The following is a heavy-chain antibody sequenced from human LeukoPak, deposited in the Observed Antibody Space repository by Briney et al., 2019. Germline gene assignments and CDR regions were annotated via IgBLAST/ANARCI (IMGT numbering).Heavy chain of an antibody. Sequence: GASVKVSCKVSGYTLTELSMHWVRQAPGKGLEWMGGFDPEDGETIYAQKFQGRVTMTEDTSTDTAYMELSSLRSEDTAVYYCATFTWELHAFDIWGQGTMVTVSS. CDR2: FDPEDGET. CDR3: ATFTWELHAFDI. J-gene: IGHJ3*02. V-gene: IGHV1-24*01. D-gene: IGHD1-26*01. CDR1: GYTLTELS.